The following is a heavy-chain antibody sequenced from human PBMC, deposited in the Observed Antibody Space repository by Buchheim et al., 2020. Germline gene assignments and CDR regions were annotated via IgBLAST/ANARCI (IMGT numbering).Heavy chain of an antibody. V-gene: IGHV5-51*01. D-gene: IGHD1-1*01. CDR3: ARRLEYYYYGMDV. CDR2: IYPGDSDA. J-gene: IGHJ6*02. Sequence: EVQVVQSGPEAKKPGEYLRISCKGSGYSFSTYWIAWVRQMPGKGLEWMGVIYPGDSDARYSPSFQDRVTLSVDKSINTAYLQWGSLMASDTAMYYCARRLEYYYYGMDVWGQGTT. CDR1: GYSFSTYW.